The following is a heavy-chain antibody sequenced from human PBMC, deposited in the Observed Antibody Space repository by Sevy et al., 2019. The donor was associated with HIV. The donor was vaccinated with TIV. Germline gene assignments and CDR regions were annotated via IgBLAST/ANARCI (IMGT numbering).Heavy chain of an antibody. CDR3: ATTKDYYDSSGCPFDY. CDR2: FDPEDGET. CDR1: GYTLTQVS. Sequence: ASVKVSCKVSGYTLTQVSMHWVRQAPGEGLESMGSFDPEDGETIYAQKFQGRVTMTEDTSTDTAYMELNSLRSEDTAVYFCATTKDYYDSSGCPFDYWGQGTLVTVSS. D-gene: IGHD3-22*01. J-gene: IGHJ4*02. V-gene: IGHV1-24*01.